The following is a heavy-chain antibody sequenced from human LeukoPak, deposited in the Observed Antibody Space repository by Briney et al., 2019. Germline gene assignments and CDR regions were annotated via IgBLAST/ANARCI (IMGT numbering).Heavy chain of an antibody. CDR1: GGSISSYY. D-gene: IGHD1-14*01. Sequence: ETLSLTCTVSGGSISSYYWSWVRQAPGKGLEWVSVIYSGGSTYYADSVKGRFTISRDNSKNTLYLQMNSLRAEDTAVYYCANPSLTGAFDIWGQGTMVTVSS. CDR3: ANPSLTGAFDI. J-gene: IGHJ3*02. CDR2: IYSGGST. V-gene: IGHV3-66*01.